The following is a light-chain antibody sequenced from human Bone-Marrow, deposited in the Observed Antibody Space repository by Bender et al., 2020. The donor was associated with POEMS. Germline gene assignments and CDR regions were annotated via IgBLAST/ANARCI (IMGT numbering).Light chain of an antibody. CDR2: YDD. CDR3: SAWYDSLSGWV. V-gene: IGLV1-36*01. CDR1: SSNIGNHG. J-gene: IGLJ3*02. Sequence: QSVVTQPPSLSEAPRQRVTISCSGSSSNIGNHGVNWYQQLPGEAPKLLIYYDDLLTPGVSDRFSASKSGTSASLAISELQSEDGALYYYSAWYDSLSGWVFGGGTKLTVL.